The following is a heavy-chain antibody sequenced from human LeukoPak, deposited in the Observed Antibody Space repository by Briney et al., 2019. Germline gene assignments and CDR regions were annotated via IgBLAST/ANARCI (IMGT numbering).Heavy chain of an antibody. CDR1: GGSISSYY. Sequence: SETLSLTCTVSGGSISSYYWSWIRQPPGKALEWIGYIYYSGSTNYNPSLKSRVTISVDTSKDQFSLKLSSVAAADTAVYYCARGAVAGGNYYYYMDVWGKGTTVTISS. V-gene: IGHV4-59*01. CDR2: IYYSGST. CDR3: ARGAVAGGNYYYYMDV. J-gene: IGHJ6*03. D-gene: IGHD6-19*01.